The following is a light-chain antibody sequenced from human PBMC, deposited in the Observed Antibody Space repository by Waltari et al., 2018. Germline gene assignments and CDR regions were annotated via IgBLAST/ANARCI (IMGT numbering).Light chain of an antibody. CDR1: QYINNF. CDR2: GAS. CDR3: QQSYTTPPT. J-gene: IGKJ1*01. V-gene: IGKV1-39*01. Sequence: DIQMTQSPYSLSASVGGRVAITCRASQYINNFLNWYQEKPGNAPTLLIYGASNLQSGVPSRFSGSGSGADFTLTISSLDPEDVATYSCQQSYTTPPTFGQGTKVEIK.